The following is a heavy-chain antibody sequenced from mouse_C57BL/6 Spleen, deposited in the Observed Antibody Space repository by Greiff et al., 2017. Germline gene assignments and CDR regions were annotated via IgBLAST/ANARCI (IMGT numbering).Heavy chain of an antibody. V-gene: IGHV1-69*01. Sequence: QVQLKQPGAELVMPGASVKLSCKASGYTFTSYWMHWVKQRPGQGLEWIGEIDPSDSYTNYNQKFKGKSTLTVDKSSSTAYMQLSSLTSEDSAVYYCALYYYGSSYVYAMDYWGQGTSVTVSS. CDR3: ALYYYGSSYVYAMDY. CDR2: IDPSDSYT. J-gene: IGHJ4*01. CDR1: GYTFTSYW. D-gene: IGHD1-1*01.